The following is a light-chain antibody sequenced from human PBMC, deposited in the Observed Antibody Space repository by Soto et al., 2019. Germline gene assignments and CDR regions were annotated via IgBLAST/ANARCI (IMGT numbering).Light chain of an antibody. CDR2: DAS. CDR3: QQYNDWQVT. Sequence: EIVMTQSPATLSVSPGERATLSCRASQSVSSNLAWYQQKPGQAPRLLIYDASTGATGIPGRFSGSGSGTEFTLTITSLQSEDFAVYYCQQYNDWQVTFGGGTMLEVK. CDR1: QSVSSN. V-gene: IGKV3-15*01. J-gene: IGKJ4*01.